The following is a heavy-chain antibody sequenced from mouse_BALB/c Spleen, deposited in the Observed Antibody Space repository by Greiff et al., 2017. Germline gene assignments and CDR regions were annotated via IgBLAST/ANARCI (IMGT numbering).Heavy chain of an antibody. V-gene: IGHV5-6-4*01. D-gene: IGHD1-1*01. CDR3: TRDEGYYYGSTWFAY. Sequence: EVKLVESGGGLVKPGGSLKLSCAASGFTFSSYTMSWVRQTPEKRLEWVATISSGGSYTYYPDSVKGRFTISRDNAKNTLYLQMSSLKSEDTAMYYCTRDEGYYYGSTWFAYWGQGTLVTVSA. CDR2: ISSGGSYT. CDR1: GFTFSSYT. J-gene: IGHJ3*01.